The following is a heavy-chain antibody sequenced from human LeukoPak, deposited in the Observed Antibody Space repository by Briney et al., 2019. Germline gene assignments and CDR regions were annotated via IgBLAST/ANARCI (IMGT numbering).Heavy chain of an antibody. J-gene: IGHJ6*02. V-gene: IGHV3-7*03. Sequence: GGSLRLSCAASGFTFSSYWMNWARQAPGKGLEWVASINHNGNVNYYVDSVKGRFTICRDNAENSLYLQMSNLRAEDTAVYFCARGGGLDVWGQGATVTVSS. CDR3: ARGGGLDV. CDR1: GFTFSSYW. D-gene: IGHD3-16*01. CDR2: INHNGNVN.